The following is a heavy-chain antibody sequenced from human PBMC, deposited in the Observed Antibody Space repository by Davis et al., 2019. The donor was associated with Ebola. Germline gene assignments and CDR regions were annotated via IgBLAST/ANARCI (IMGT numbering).Heavy chain of an antibody. V-gene: IGHV3-74*01. CDR3: ATRYCSSTSCNRYFQH. J-gene: IGHJ1*01. D-gene: IGHD2-2*01. Sequence: PGGSLRLSCAASGFTFTNYWMHWVRQTPGKGLVWVSRVNDDGSGTSYADSVRGRFTISRDNAKNSVYLQMNSLRAEDTAVYYCATRYCSSTSCNRYFQHWGQGTLVTVSS. CDR2: VNDDGSGT. CDR1: GFTFTNYW.